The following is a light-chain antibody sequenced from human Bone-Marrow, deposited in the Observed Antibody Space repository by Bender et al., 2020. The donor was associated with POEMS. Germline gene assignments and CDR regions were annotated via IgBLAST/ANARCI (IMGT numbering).Light chain of an antibody. V-gene: IGLV1-44*01. CDR3: AVWDDSLNGWV. CDR1: SSNIGAHA. Sequence: QSVLTQPPSASGTPGQRVTIPCSEGSSNIGAHAVNWYQHLPGTAPKLLIYSSHRRPSEVPDRFSGSRSGTSASLAISGLQSEDEADYYCAVWDDSLNGWVFGGGTKLTVL. CDR2: SSH. J-gene: IGLJ3*02.